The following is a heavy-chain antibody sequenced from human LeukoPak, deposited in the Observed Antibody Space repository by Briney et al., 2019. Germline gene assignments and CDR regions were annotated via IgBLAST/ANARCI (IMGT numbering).Heavy chain of an antibody. D-gene: IGHD1-7*01. CDR2: RKQDGSEK. J-gene: IGHJ6*02. CDR3: ARETTRHYYYYYGMDV. Sequence: PGGSLRLSCAASGFTFSSYWMSWVRQAPGKGLECVANRKQDGSEKCYVDSVKGRFTISRDNATNSLYLQMNSLRAEDTAVYYCARETTRHYYYYYGMDVWGQGTTVTVSS. CDR1: GFTFSSYW. V-gene: IGHV3-7*05.